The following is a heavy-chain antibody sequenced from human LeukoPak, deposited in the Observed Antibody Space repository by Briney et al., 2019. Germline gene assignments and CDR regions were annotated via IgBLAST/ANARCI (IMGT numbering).Heavy chain of an antibody. Sequence: GASLKISCEGSGYIFTSYWIGWVRQLPGKGLEWMGIIYPGDSDTRYSPSFQGQVTISADKSISTAYLQWSSLKASDTAMYYCARPPPYGSGDDAFDIWGQGTMVTVSS. D-gene: IGHD3-10*01. CDR2: IYPGDSDT. J-gene: IGHJ3*02. CDR1: GYIFTSYW. CDR3: ARPPPYGSGDDAFDI. V-gene: IGHV5-51*01.